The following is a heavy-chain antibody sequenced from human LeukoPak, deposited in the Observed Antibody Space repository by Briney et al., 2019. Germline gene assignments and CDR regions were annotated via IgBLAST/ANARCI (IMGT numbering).Heavy chain of an antibody. CDR1: AFTFSTYA. J-gene: IGHJ5*02. CDR2: ISDSSSNT. V-gene: IGHV3-23*01. D-gene: IGHD3-9*01. CDR3: AKGVLTGYYRTYDP. Sequence: GGSLRLSCAASAFTFSTYAMSWVRQAPGKGLEWVSTISDSSSNTYYADSVKGRFTISRDNSKNTSYLQMNSLRAEDTAIYYCAKGVLTGYYRTYDPWGQGTLVTVSS.